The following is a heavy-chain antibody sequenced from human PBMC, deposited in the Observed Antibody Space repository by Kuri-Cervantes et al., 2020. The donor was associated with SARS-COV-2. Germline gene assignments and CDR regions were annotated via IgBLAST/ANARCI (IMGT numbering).Heavy chain of an antibody. CDR1: GFTLSSYG. CDR2: ISYDGSNK. CDR3: AKSSGASDGGFDP. Sequence: GGSLRPSCAASGFTLSSYGMHWVRQAPGKGLEWVAVISYDGSNKYYADSVKGRFTISRDNSKNTLYLQMNSLRAEDTAVYYCAKSSGASDGGFDPWAREPWSPSPQ. D-gene: IGHD6-19*01. V-gene: IGHV3-30*18. J-gene: IGHJ5*02.